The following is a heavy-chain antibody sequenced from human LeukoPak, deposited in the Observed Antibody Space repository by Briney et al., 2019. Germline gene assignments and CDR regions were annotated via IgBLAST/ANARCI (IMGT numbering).Heavy chain of an antibody. D-gene: IGHD1-26*01. CDR3: AGGLGMGAKVN. CDR2: IIPIFGTA. J-gene: IGHJ4*02. CDR1: GGTFSSYA. V-gene: IGHV1-69*13. Sequence: ASVKVSCKASGGTFSSYAISWVRQAPGQGLEWMGGIIPIFGTANYAQKFQGRVTITADESTSTAYMELSSLRSEDTAVYYCAGGLGMGAKVNWGQGTLVTVSS.